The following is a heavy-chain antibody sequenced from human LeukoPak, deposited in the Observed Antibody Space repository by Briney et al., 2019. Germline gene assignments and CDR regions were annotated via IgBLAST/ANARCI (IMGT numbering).Heavy chain of an antibody. Sequence: GASVKVSCKASGYSFTSYAMNWVRQAPGQRLEWMGWIYGDNGNTKYLQEFQGRVTITRDTSASTAYMELSSLRSEDMAVYYCARGVPGVYYYYYMDVWGKGTTVTVSS. CDR1: GYSFTSYA. CDR3: ARGVPGVYYYYYMDV. D-gene: IGHD2-8*01. V-gene: IGHV1-3*03. CDR2: IYGDNGNT. J-gene: IGHJ6*03.